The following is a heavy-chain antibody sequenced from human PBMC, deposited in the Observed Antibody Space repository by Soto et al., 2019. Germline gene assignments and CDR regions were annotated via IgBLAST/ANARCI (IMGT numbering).Heavy chain of an antibody. V-gene: IGHV3-33*01. CDR3: ARESPNYYYYYMDV. CDR2: IWYDGSNK. Sequence: GGSLRLSCAASGFTFSSYGMHWFRQAPGKGLEWVAVIWYDGSNKYYVDSVKGRFTISRDNAKNSLYLQMNSLRAEDTAVYYCARESPNYYYYYMDVWGKGTTVTVSS. CDR1: GFTFSSYG. J-gene: IGHJ6*03.